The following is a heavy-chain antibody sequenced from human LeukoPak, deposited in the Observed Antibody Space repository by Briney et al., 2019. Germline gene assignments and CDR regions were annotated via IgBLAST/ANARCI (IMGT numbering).Heavy chain of an antibody. CDR3: ARRRKGITMVRGVNMDV. CDR1: GGSISSSSYY. CDR2: IYYSGST. D-gene: IGHD3-10*01. V-gene: IGHV4-39*01. J-gene: IGHJ6*03. Sequence: SETLSLTCTVSGGSISSSSYYWGWIRQPPGKGLEWIGSIYYSGSTYYNPSLKSRVTISVDTSKNQFSLKLSSVTAADTAVYYCARRRKGITMVRGVNMDVWGKGTTVTISS.